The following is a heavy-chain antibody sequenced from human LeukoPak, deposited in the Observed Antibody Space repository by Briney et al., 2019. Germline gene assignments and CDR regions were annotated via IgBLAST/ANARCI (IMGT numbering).Heavy chain of an antibody. D-gene: IGHD4-17*01. Sequence: ASVKVSCKASGYTFTGYYMHWVRQAPGQGLEWMGWINPNSGGTSYAQKFQGRVTMTRDTSISTAYMELSRLRSDDTAVYYCARPGYGDDWYFDLWGRGTLVTVSS. CDR3: ARPGYGDDWYFDL. CDR2: INPNSGGT. CDR1: GYTFTGYY. V-gene: IGHV1-2*02. J-gene: IGHJ2*01.